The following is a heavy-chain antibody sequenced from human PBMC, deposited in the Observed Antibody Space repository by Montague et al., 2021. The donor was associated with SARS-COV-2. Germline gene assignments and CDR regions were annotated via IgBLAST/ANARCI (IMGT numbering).Heavy chain of an antibody. D-gene: IGHD6-19*01. CDR1: GRSISSSSYY. V-gene: IGHV4-39*07. CDR3: ASEQWLEDGEGLDV. J-gene: IGHJ4*01. Sequence: SETLSLTCTVSGRSISSSSYYWAWIRQPPGQGLEFMGSIYYSGSTYYNPSLKGRASMSPDTTKNQFSLKLTSVTAADTAVYYCASEQWLEDGEGLDVWGQGTLVTVSS. CDR2: IYYSGST.